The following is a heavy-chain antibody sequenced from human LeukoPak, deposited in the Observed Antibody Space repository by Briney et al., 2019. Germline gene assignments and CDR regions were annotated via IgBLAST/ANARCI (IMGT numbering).Heavy chain of an antibody. CDR1: GYTFTSYG. V-gene: IGHV1-18*01. CDR3: ARVITMVRGVFNWFDP. J-gene: IGHJ5*02. D-gene: IGHD3-10*01. Sequence: ASVKVSCKASGYTFTSYGISWVRQAPGQGLEWMEWISAYNGNTNYAQKLQGRVTMTTDTSTSTAYMELRSLRSDDTAVYYCARVITMVRGVFNWFDPWGQGTLVTVSS. CDR2: ISAYNGNT.